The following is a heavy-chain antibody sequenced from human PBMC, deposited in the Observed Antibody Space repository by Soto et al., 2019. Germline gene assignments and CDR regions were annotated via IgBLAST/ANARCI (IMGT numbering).Heavy chain of an antibody. Sequence: GGSLRLSCSASGFTFSSYAMHWVRQAPGKGLEYVSAISSNGGSTYYADSVKGRFTISRDNSKDTLYLQMSSLRAEDTAVYYCVSSSSWPPLYYYYGMDVWGQGTTVTVSS. D-gene: IGHD6-6*01. V-gene: IGHV3-64D*06. J-gene: IGHJ6*02. CDR1: GFTFSSYA. CDR2: ISSNGGST. CDR3: VSSSSWPPLYYYYGMDV.